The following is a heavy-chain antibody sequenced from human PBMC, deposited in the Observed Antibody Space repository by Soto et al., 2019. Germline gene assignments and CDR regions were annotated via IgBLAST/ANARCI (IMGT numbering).Heavy chain of an antibody. D-gene: IGHD1-26*01. V-gene: IGHV4-39*01. CDR3: ARRLVGAIKGFDY. J-gene: IGHJ4*02. Sequence: QLQLQESGPGLVKPSETLSLTCTVSGGSISSTNYHWGWIRQAPGKGLDWIGNIYYAGSAYYNPSLISRVTVSVDTAKNQFSLRLTSVTAADTAIYYCARRLVGAIKGFDYWGQGTLVTVSS. CDR1: GGSISSTNYH. CDR2: IYYAGSA.